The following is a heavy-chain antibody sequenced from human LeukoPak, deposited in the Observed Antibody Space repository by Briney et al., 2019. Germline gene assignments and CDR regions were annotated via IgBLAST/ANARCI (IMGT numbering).Heavy chain of an antibody. CDR2: ISSSGSTI. J-gene: IGHJ6*03. Sequence: GGPLRLSCAASGFTFSSYSMNWVRQAPGEGLEWVSYISSSGSTIYYADSVKGRFTISRDNAKNSLYLQMNSLRAEDTAVYYCAKGLSGYYYMDVWGKGTTVTISS. V-gene: IGHV3-48*04. CDR1: GFTFSSYS. CDR3: AKGLSGYYYMDV. D-gene: IGHD3-10*01.